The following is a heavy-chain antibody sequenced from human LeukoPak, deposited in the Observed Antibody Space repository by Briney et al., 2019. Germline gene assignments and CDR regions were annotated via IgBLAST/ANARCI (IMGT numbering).Heavy chain of an antibody. Sequence: GGSLRLSCEASGFTFSRHAMSWVRQAPGKGLEWVSSLSGTGGSTYYADSVKGRLTVSRDNSRNMLYLEMNSLRAEDTAVYYCAGRPDTAIVPIFDYWGQGTLVTVSS. D-gene: IGHD5-18*01. CDR3: AGRPDTAIVPIFDY. CDR1: GFTFSRHA. J-gene: IGHJ4*02. V-gene: IGHV3-23*01. CDR2: LSGTGGST.